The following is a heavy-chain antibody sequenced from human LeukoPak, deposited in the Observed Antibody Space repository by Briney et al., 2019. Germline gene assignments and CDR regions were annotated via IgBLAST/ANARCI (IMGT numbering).Heavy chain of an antibody. D-gene: IGHD2-21*02. CDR3: AREVATGFSCFDY. CDR1: GSTVNNNY. V-gene: IGHV3-53*01. J-gene: IGHJ4*02. Sequence: PGGSLRLSCAASGSTVNNNYMNWVRQAPGKGLEWVSLIYSGDSTYYADSVKGRFIISRDNSKNTLYLQMNSLRAEDTAVYYCAREVATGFSCFDYWGQGTLVTVSS. CDR2: IYSGDST.